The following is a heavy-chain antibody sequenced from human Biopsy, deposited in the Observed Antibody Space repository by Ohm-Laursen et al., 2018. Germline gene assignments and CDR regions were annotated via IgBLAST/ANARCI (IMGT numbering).Heavy chain of an antibody. J-gene: IGHJ5*02. CDR2: TYYRSQWPS. CDR3: ARETPTGIPFNWFDP. Sequence: QTLSLTCAISGDSVSNKDAAWNWLRRSPSRGLEWLGRTYYRSQWPSDYAVFVRGRLTIKSDTSRNQLSLQLNSVTPDDTAIYFCARETPTGIPFNWFDPWGQGTLVTVSS. D-gene: IGHD1-1*01. CDR1: GDSVSNKDAA. V-gene: IGHV6-1*01.